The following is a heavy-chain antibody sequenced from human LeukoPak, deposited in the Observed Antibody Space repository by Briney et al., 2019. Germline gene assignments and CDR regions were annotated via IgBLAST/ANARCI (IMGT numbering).Heavy chain of an antibody. CDR3: AAVAARLDAFDI. CDR1: GFTFTSSA. J-gene: IGHJ3*02. V-gene: IGHV1-58*01. D-gene: IGHD6-6*01. Sequence: SVKVSCKASGFTFTSSAVQWVRQARGQRLEWIGRIVVGSGNTNYAQKFQERVTITRDMSTSTAYMELSSLRSEDTAVYYCAAVAARLDAFDIWGQGTMVTVSS. CDR2: IVVGSGNT.